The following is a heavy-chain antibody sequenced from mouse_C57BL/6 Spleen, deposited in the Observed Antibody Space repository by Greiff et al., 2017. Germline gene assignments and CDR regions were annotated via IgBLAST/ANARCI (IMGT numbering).Heavy chain of an antibody. CDR2: IDPNSGGT. CDR1: GYTFTSYW. V-gene: IGHV1-72*01. CDR3: AKGGMGDGYSYYFDY. J-gene: IGHJ2*01. D-gene: IGHD2-3*01. Sequence: QVQLQQPGAELVKPGASVKLSCKASGYTFTSYWMHWVKQRPGRGLEWIGRIDPNSGGTKYNEKFKSKDTLTVDKSSSTAYMQLSSLTSEDAAFYYCAKGGMGDGYSYYFDYWGQGTTLTVAS.